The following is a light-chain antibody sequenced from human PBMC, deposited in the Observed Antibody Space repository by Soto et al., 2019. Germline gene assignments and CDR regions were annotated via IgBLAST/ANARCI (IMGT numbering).Light chain of an antibody. CDR3: CSYANSGSIV. J-gene: IGLJ1*01. CDR2: EGS. CDR1: NSDVGSRNL. V-gene: IGLV2-23*01. Sequence: QSALTQPASVSGSPGQSITISCTGTNSDVGSRNLVSWYQQHPGIAPKLIIYEGSRRTSGISHRFSGSRSGNTASLTISGLRAEDEGDYSCCSYANSGSIVFGTGTKLTV.